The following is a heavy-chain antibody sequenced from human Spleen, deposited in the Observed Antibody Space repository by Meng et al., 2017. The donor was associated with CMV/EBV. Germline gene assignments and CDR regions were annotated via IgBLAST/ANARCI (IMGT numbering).Heavy chain of an antibody. Sequence: ASVKVSCKASGYTFTGYYLQWVRQAPGQGLEWVGMINPSAGSTGYAQKFQDRVTVTRDTSTSTVYMELSSLTSEDTAVYYCARDHTRGATGYFDYWGPGTLVTVSS. CDR2: INPSAGST. D-gene: IGHD1-26*01. CDR1: GYTFTGYY. J-gene: IGHJ4*02. V-gene: IGHV1-46*01. CDR3: ARDHTRGATGYFDY.